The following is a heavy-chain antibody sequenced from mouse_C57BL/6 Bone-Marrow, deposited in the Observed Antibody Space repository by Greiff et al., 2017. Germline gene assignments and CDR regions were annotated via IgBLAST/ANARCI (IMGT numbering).Heavy chain of an antibody. J-gene: IGHJ1*03. CDR1: GYTFTDYE. V-gene: IGHV1-15*01. CDR3: TRGVDYWYFDV. Sequence: VQLQQSGAELVRPGASVTLSCKASGYTFTDYEMHWVKQTPVHGLEWIGAIDPETGGTAYNQKFKGKAILTADKSSSTAYMELRSLTSEDSAVYYCTRGVDYWYFDVWGTGTTVTVSS. CDR2: IDPETGGT. D-gene: IGHD1-1*02.